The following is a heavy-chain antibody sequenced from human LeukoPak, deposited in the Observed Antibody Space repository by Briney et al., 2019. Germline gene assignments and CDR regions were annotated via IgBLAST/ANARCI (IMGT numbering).Heavy chain of an antibody. V-gene: IGHV3-21*06. CDR1: GFTFSNYI. CDR2: ISSSSTNI. J-gene: IGHJ5*02. D-gene: IGHD6-13*01. CDR3: VREVAGSSSPFDP. Sequence: GGSLRLSCAASGFTFSNYIMNWVRQAPGKGLEWVSSISSSSTNIYYADSVKGRFTISRDNAKNSLYLQMNSLRVEDTAVYYCVREVAGSSSPFDPWGQGTLATVSS.